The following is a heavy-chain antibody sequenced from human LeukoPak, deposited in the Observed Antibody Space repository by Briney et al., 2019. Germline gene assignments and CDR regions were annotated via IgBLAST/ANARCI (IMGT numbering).Heavy chain of an antibody. CDR1: GYSINSGYY. Sequence: SETLSLTCTVSGYSINSGYYWSWIRQPPGKRLEWIAYIYYSGSTNYNPSLKSRVTISVDTTKNQFSLKLSSVTAADTAVYYCARHLDYYGSGTYFDYWGQGTLVTVSS. CDR3: ARHLDYYGSGTYFDY. D-gene: IGHD3-10*01. J-gene: IGHJ4*02. CDR2: IYYSGST. V-gene: IGHV4-59*08.